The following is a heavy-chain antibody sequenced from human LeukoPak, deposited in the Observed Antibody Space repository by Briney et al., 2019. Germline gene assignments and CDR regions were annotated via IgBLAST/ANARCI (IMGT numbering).Heavy chain of an antibody. D-gene: IGHD5-18*01. V-gene: IGHV4-59*01. CDR1: GGSISSYY. CDR3: ARYKGGYSYGPEHYYYYGMDV. Sequence: SETLSLTCTVSGGSISSYYWSWIRQPPGKGLEWIGYIYYSGSTNYNPPLKSRVTISVDTSKNQVSLKMSSVTAADTAVYYCARYKGGYSYGPEHYYYYGMDVWGQGTTVTVSS. CDR2: IYYSGST. J-gene: IGHJ6*02.